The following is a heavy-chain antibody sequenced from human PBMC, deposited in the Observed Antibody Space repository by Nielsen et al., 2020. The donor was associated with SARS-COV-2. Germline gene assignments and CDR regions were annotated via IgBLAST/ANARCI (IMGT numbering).Heavy chain of an antibody. Sequence: ASVKVSCKASGYTFTSYGIGWVRQAPGQGLEWMGWISAYNGNTHYPQKFQGRVTMTTDTSTGTAYMELRRLRSDDTAVYYCARDTVEPDSSGWAGFDYWGQGTLVTVSS. J-gene: IGHJ4*02. CDR1: GYTFTSYG. V-gene: IGHV1-18*01. CDR2: ISAYNGNT. CDR3: ARDTVEPDSSGWAGFDY. D-gene: IGHD6-19*01.